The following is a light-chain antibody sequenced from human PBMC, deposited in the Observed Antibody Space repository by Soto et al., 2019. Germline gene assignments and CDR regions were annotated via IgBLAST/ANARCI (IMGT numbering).Light chain of an antibody. J-gene: IGKJ3*01. CDR3: QQRSTWPHT. CDR1: QSVNTY. CDR2: DAS. Sequence: DIVLTQSPATLSLSPGGVATLSCRASQSVNTYLAWYQQKTGQAPRLLIYDASNRATGIPARFSGTESGTDFTLAISSLEPEDFAVYYCQQRSTWPHTFGPGTKVEI. V-gene: IGKV3-11*01.